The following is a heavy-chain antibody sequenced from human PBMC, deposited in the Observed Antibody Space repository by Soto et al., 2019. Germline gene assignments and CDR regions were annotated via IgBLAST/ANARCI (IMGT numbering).Heavy chain of an antibody. J-gene: IGHJ4*02. CDR3: ARLMYYYDSSGYYSPTRRRYYFDY. Sequence: SETLSLTCTVSGGSISSSSYYWGWIRQPPGKGLEWIGSIYYSGSTYYNPSLKSRVTISVDTSKNQFSLKLSSVTAADTAVYYCARLMYYYDSSGYYSPTRRRYYFDYWGQGTLVTVSS. CDR1: GGSISSSSYY. V-gene: IGHV4-39*01. D-gene: IGHD3-22*01. CDR2: IYYSGST.